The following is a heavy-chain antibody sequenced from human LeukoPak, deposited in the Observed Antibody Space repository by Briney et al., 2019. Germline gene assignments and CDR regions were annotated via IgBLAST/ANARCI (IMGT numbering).Heavy chain of an antibody. V-gene: IGHV4-59*13. J-gene: IGHJ4*02. D-gene: IGHD5-12*01. CDR1: GGSISSYY. Sequence: SETLSLTCTVSGGSISSYYWSWIRQPPGRGREWIGYIYYSGSTNYNPSLKSQVTISVDTSKNQFSLKLSSVTAADTAVYYCARAGYSGYDFDHWGQGTLVTVSS. CDR2: IYYSGST. CDR3: ARAGYSGYDFDH.